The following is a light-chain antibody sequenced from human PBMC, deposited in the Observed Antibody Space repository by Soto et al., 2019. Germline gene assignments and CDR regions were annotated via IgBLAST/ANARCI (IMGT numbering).Light chain of an antibody. CDR3: SSYAGSNNLV. CDR1: SSDVGGYIY. V-gene: IGLV2-8*01. CDR2: EVS. Sequence: QSALTQPPSASGSPGQSVTISCTGTSSDVGGYIYVSWYQQHTGKAPKLMIYEVSNRPSGVPDRLYGFKSGNTSSLTVSGLHDEDEAEYSCSSYAGSNNLVFGGGTKLTVL. J-gene: IGLJ2*01.